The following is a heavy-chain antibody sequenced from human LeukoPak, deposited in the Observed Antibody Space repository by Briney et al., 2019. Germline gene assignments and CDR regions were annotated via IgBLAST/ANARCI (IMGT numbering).Heavy chain of an antibody. CDR3: ASHYGENQDYYYYGMDV. J-gene: IGHJ6*02. CDR1: GFTFSSYA. D-gene: IGHD4-17*01. Sequence: LAGGSLRLSCAASGFTFSSYAMSWVRQAPGKGLEWVSAISGSGGSTYYADSVKGRFTISRDNSKNTLYLQMNSLRAEDTAVYYCASHYGENQDYYYYGMDVWGQGTTVTVSS. V-gene: IGHV3-23*01. CDR2: ISGSGGST.